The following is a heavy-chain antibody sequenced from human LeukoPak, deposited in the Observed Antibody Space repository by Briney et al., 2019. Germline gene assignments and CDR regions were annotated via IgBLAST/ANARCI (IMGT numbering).Heavy chain of an antibody. V-gene: IGHV4-61*02. Sequence: SETLSLTCTVSGGSISSGSYYWRWIRQPAGTGLEWIGRIYTSGSTNYNPSLKSRVTISVDTSKNQFSLKLSSVTAADTAVYYCARDPSYSGSYSYYFDYWGQGTLVTVSS. J-gene: IGHJ4*02. D-gene: IGHD1-26*01. CDR1: GGSISSGSYY. CDR2: IYTSGST. CDR3: ARDPSYSGSYSYYFDY.